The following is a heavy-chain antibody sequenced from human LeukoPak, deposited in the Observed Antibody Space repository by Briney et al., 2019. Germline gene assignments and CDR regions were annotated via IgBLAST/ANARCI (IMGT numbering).Heavy chain of an antibody. J-gene: IGHJ2*01. CDR2: IYYSGNT. D-gene: IGHD6-13*01. CDR1: GGSIRGYY. CDR3: ARMITAAGAEYFDL. Sequence: SETLSLTCTVSGGSIRGYYCNWLRQPPGKGLEWIGFIYYSGNTNYNPSLKSRVTMSIDTSKNQYSLKLSSVTAADTAVYFCARMITAAGAEYFDLWGRGTLVTVSS. V-gene: IGHV4-59*01.